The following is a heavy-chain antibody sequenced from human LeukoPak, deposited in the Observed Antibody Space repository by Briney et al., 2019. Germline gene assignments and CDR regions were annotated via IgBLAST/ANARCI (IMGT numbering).Heavy chain of an antibody. CDR1: GFTVSNNY. Sequence: LGGSLRLSCAASGFTVSNNYMIWVRQAPGKGLEWVSLFHTGGETEYADSVKGRFTMSRDTSQNTVSLHMNSLRAEDTAVYYCARGFAPAYNFGVFDYWGQGTLVTVSS. J-gene: IGHJ4*02. CDR3: ARGFAPAYNFGVFDY. V-gene: IGHV3-53*01. CDR2: FHTGGET. D-gene: IGHD5-24*01.